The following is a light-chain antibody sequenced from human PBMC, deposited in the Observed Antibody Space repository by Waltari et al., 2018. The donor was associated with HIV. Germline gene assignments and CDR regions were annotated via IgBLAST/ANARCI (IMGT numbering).Light chain of an antibody. CDR1: ALPKQY. CDR2: KDS. V-gene: IGLV3-25*03. CDR3: QSADSSGTWV. Sequence: SYELTQPPSVPVSPGQTARITCSGDALPKQYAYWYQQKPGQAPVLVIYKDSERPSGIPERFSGSSSGKTVTLTISGVQAEDEADYYCQSADSSGTWVFGGGTKLTVL. J-gene: IGLJ3*02.